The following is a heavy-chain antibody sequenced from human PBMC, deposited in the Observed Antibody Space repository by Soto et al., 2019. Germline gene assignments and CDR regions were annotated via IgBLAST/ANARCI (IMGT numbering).Heavy chain of an antibody. CDR2: INHVGGT. CDR1: GGFLSESY. V-gene: IGHV4-34*01. D-gene: IGHD3-16*01. CDR3: VRIRYQLPSSVLWLDP. Sequence: TSETLSLTCAVYGGFLSESYWTWIRQPPGKGLEWIGEINHVGGTNYNPSLKSRVTMSVDTSQNQFSLRLISVTAADTAMYFCVRIRYQLPSSVLWLDPWGQGTPVTVSS. J-gene: IGHJ5*02.